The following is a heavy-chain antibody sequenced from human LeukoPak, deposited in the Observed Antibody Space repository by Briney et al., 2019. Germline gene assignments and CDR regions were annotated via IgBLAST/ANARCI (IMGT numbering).Heavy chain of an antibody. CDR1: GYTFTGYY. Sequence: ASVKVSCKASGYTFTGYYMHWVRQAPGQGLEWMGWINPNSGGTNYAQKFQGRVTMTRDTSISTAYMELSRLRSDDTAVYYCARGGSSGWYFQDTTFVYWGQGTLVTVSS. D-gene: IGHD6-19*01. CDR2: INPNSGGT. V-gene: IGHV1-2*02. CDR3: ARGGSSGWYFQDTTFVY. J-gene: IGHJ4*02.